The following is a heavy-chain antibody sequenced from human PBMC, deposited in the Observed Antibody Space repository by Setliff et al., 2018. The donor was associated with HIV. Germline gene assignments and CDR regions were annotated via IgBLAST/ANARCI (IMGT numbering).Heavy chain of an antibody. CDR3: AGSRGRYYGSVRAFDI. Sequence: SETLSLTCTVSGGSISSYYWSWVRQPPGKGLEWIGYIYYSGNTHYNPSLKSRVTMSVDTSKNQFSLKLSSVTAADTAVYYCAGSRGRYYGSVRAFDIWGQGTMVTVSS. V-gene: IGHV4-59*08. J-gene: IGHJ3*02. CDR1: GGSISSYY. D-gene: IGHD3-10*01. CDR2: IYYSGNT.